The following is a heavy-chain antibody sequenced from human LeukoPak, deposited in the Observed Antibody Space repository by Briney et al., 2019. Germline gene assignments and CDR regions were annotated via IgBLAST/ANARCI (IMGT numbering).Heavy chain of an antibody. CDR3: ARDTVVVPAASLYYYGMDV. CDR1: GFTFSSYE. Sequence: GGYLKLSCAASGFTFSSYEMNWVRQAPGKGLEWVSYISSSGSTIYYADSVKGRFTISRDNAKNSLYLQMNSLRAEDTAVYYCARDTVVVPAASLYYYGMDVWGKGTTVTVSS. J-gene: IGHJ6*04. D-gene: IGHD2-2*01. CDR2: ISSSGSTI. V-gene: IGHV3-48*03.